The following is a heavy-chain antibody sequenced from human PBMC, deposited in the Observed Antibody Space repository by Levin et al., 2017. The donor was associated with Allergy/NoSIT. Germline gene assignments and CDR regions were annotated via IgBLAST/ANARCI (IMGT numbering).Heavy chain of an antibody. CDR3: AYRTGFDY. V-gene: IGHV3-23*01. J-gene: IGHJ4*02. CDR1: GFIFSTYD. Sequence: GGSLRLSCAASGFIFSTYDMSWVRQAPGKGLEWVSTISGSGGSTSYADSVKGRFTVSRDNSRSTMYLQMNSLRAEDTAVYYCAYRTGFDYLGQGTLVTVSS. D-gene: IGHD1-14*01. CDR2: ISGSGGST.